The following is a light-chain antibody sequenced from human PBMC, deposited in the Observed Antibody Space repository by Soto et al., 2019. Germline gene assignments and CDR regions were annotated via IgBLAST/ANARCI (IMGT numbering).Light chain of an antibody. V-gene: IGKV3-15*01. Sequence: EIVMTQSPATLSLSPGQRATLSCRASQSVSSKLAWYQQRPGQAPRLLIYSASTRATGIPARFSGSGSGTEFTLTISSLQSEDFVLYYCQHFRAFGQGTRLEIK. CDR1: QSVSSK. CDR2: SAS. CDR3: QHFRA. J-gene: IGKJ5*01.